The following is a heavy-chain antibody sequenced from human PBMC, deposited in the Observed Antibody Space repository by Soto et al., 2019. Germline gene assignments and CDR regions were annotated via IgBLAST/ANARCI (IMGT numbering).Heavy chain of an antibody. CDR2: ILDDGNNK. Sequence: QVQLVESGGGVVQPGRSLRLSCAASGFTFSNYIMHWVRQAPGKGLEWVAFILDDGNNKYYADSVKGRFTISRDNSKNRLYLQMNSRRTEDTAVYYCARDDEGGSYCDLGYWGQGTLVTVSS. CDR1: GFTFSNYI. V-gene: IGHV3-30-3*01. CDR3: ARDDEGGSYCDLGY. D-gene: IGHD3-10*01. J-gene: IGHJ4*02.